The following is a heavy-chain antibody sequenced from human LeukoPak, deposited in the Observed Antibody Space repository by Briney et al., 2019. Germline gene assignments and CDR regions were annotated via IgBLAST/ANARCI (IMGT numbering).Heavy chain of an antibody. V-gene: IGHV1-46*01. J-gene: IGHJ4*02. CDR3: ARDQEDFDY. CDR1: GYTFTSNY. Sequence: ASVTVSCKASGYTFTSNYIHWVRQAPGQRLEWMGMIYPRDGSTSYAQKFQGRVTVTRDTSTSTVHMELSGLRSEDTAVYYCARDQEDFDYWGQGTLVTVSS. CDR2: IYPRDGST.